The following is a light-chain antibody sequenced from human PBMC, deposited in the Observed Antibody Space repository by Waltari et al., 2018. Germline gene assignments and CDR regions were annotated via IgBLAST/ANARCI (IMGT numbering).Light chain of an antibody. J-gene: IGKJ4*01. V-gene: IGKV3-20*01. CDR1: QSVSNNY. CDR3: QQYGNSPLT. Sequence: EIVLTQSPGILSLSPGDTATLSCRASQSVSNNYLAWYQQKPGQAPRLLIYGASSRATGIPDRFSGGGSGTDFTLTISRLEPEDFAVYFCQQYGNSPLTFGGGTEVE. CDR2: GAS.